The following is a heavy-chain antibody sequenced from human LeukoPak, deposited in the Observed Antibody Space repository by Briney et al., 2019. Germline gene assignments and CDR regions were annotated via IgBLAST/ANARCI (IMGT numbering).Heavy chain of an antibody. V-gene: IGHV1-69*13. CDR3: ARVVTAIHYYYGMDV. CDR2: IIPIFGTA. D-gene: IGHD2-21*02. CDR1: GGTFSSYA. Sequence: SVKVSCKASGGTFSSYAISWVRQAPGQGLEWTGGIIPIFGTANYAQKFQGRVTITADESTSTAYMELSSLRSEDTAVYYCARVVTAIHYYYGMDVWGQGTTVTVSS. J-gene: IGHJ6*02.